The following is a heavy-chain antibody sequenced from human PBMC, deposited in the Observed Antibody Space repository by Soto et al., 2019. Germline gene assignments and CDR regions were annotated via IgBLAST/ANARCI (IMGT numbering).Heavy chain of an antibody. CDR3: TTDKAYSSSSGLYYYYYGMDV. CDR2: IKSKTDGGTT. CDR1: GFTFSNAW. Sequence: GGSLRLSCAASGFTFSNAWMNWVRQAPGKGLEWVGRIKSKTDGGTTDYAAPVKGRFTISRDDSKNTLYLQMNSLKTEDTAVYYCTTDKAYSSSSGLYYYYYGMDVWGQGTTVTVS. D-gene: IGHD6-6*01. J-gene: IGHJ6*02. V-gene: IGHV3-15*07.